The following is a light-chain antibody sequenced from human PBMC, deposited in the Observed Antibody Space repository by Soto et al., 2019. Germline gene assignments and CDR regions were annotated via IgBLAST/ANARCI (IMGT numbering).Light chain of an antibody. CDR2: ENN. J-gene: IGLJ1*01. Sequence: VLTQPPSVSAAPGQKVTISCSGSSSNIGNNYVSWYQQLPGTAPKLLIYENNKRPSGIPDRFSGSKSGTSATLGIAGLQTGDEADYYCGTWDSSLSAGRVFGTGTKVTVL. V-gene: IGLV1-51*02. CDR3: GTWDSSLSAGRV. CDR1: SSNIGNNY.